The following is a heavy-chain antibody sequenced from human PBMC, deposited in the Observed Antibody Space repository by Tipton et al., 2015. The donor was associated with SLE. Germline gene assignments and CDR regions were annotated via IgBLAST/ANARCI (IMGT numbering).Heavy chain of an antibody. CDR3: ARLQYIFAGMDV. V-gene: IGHV4-38-2*02. CDR1: GYSISSGYY. D-gene: IGHD3-3*01. J-gene: IGHJ6*04. Sequence: TLSLTCTVSGYSISSGYYWGWIRQPPGKGLEWIGSIYHSGSTYYNPSPKSRVTISGDTSKNQFSLKLTSVTAADTAVYYCARLQYIFAGMDVWGKGTTVTVSS. CDR2: IYHSGST.